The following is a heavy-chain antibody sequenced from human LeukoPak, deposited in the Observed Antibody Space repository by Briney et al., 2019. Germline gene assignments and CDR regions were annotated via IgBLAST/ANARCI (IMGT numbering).Heavy chain of an antibody. CDR1: GTSITRTY. Sequence: SETLSLTCTVSGTSITRTYWSWIRQPPGKGLEWIGYIYYSGSTNYNPSLKSRVTISVDTSKNQFSLKLSSVTAADTAVYYCARCNNHLYYYYYGMDVWGQGTTVTVSS. J-gene: IGHJ6*02. CDR2: IYYSGST. D-gene: IGHD2/OR15-2a*01. V-gene: IGHV4-59*01. CDR3: ARCNNHLYYYYYGMDV.